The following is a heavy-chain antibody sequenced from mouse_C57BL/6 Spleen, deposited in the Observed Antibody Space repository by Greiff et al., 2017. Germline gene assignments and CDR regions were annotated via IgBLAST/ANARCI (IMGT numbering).Heavy chain of an antibody. D-gene: IGHD1-1*02. CDR3: ARNRGSPWYFDV. CDR2: IWSGGST. J-gene: IGHJ1*03. V-gene: IGHV2-2*01. Sequence: QVQLQQSGPGLVQPSQSLSITCTVSGFSLTSYGVHWVRQSPGKGLEWLGVIWSGGSTDYNAAFISRLSISKDNSKSQVFFKMNSLQADDTAIYYCARNRGSPWYFDVWGTGTTVTVSS. CDR1: GFSLTSYG.